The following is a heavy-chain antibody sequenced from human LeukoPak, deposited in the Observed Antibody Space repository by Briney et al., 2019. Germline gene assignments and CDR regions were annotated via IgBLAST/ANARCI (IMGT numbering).Heavy chain of an antibody. CDR3: ARETRVRWTDY. V-gene: IGHV3-7*01. CDR2: IKKDGSEK. Sequence: GGSLRLSCAASGFTFSSYWMSWVRQAPGKGLEWVANIKKDGSEKYYVDSVKGRFTISRDSAKNSLYLQMNSLRAEDTAVYHCARETRVRWTDYWGQGILVTVSS. D-gene: IGHD5-24*01. CDR1: GFTFSSYW. J-gene: IGHJ4*02.